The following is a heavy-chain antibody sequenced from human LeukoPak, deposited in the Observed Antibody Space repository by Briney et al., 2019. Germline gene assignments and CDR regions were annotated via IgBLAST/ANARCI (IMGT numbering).Heavy chain of an antibody. D-gene: IGHD3-22*01. V-gene: IGHV1-8*01. J-gene: IGHJ4*02. CDR2: MNPNSGNT. CDR1: GYTFTSYD. Sequence: ASVKVSCKASGYTFTSYDINWVRQATGQGLEWMGWMNPNSGNTGYAQKFQGRVTMTRNTSISTAYMELSSLRSEDTAVYYCARASLLAHSSGYFNFNYWGQGTLVTVSS. CDR3: ARASLLAHSSGYFNFNY.